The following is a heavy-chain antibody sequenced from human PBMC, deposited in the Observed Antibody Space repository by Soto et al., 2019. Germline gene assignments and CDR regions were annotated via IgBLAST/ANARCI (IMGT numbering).Heavy chain of an antibody. CDR2: IIPIFGTA. CDR1: GGTFSSYA. CDR3: ARGERDIVVVPAALGDYYYYGMDV. J-gene: IGHJ6*02. Sequence: SVKVSCKASGGTFSSYAISWVRQAPGQGLEWMGGIIPIFGTANYAQKFQGRVTITADESTSTAYMELSSLRSEDTAVDYCARGERDIVVVPAALGDYYYYGMDVWGQGTTVTVSS. V-gene: IGHV1-69*13. D-gene: IGHD2-2*01.